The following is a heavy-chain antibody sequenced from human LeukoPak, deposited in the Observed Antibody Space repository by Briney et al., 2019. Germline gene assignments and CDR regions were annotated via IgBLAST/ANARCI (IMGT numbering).Heavy chain of an antibody. D-gene: IGHD3-22*01. V-gene: IGHV4-59*08. J-gene: IGHJ4*02. CDR2: LFYSGST. Sequence: SETLSLTCTVSGGSISSYYWSWIRQPPGKGLEWIGYLFYSGSTNYNPSLKSRLTLSVDTSKNQFSLKLSSVTAADTAVYYCARGAYDSSGYYFDYWGQGTLVTVSS. CDR3: ARGAYDSSGYYFDY. CDR1: GGSISSYY.